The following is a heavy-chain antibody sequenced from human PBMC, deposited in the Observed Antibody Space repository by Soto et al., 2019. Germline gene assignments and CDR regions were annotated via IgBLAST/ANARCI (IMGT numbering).Heavy chain of an antibody. D-gene: IGHD3-16*01. CDR3: AKDQKGGMDY. CDR1: GFTFSSYG. Sequence: QVQLVESGGGVVQPGRSLRLSCAASGFTFSSYGMHWVRQAPGKGLEWVAVISYDGSNKYYADSVKGRFTISRDNSKNTLYLQMNSLRAEDTAVYYCAKDQKGGMDYWGQGTLVTVSS. V-gene: IGHV3-30*18. J-gene: IGHJ4*02. CDR2: ISYDGSNK.